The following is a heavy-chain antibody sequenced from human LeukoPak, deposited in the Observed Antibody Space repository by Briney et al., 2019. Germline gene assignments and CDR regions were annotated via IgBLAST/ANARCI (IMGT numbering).Heavy chain of an antibody. CDR1: GFTFSSYG. CDR2: ISSSSSTI. Sequence: GGSLRLSCAASGFTFSSYGMHWVRQAPGKGLEWVSYISSSSSTIYYADSVKGRFTISRDNAKNSLYLQMNSLRAEDTAVYYCARRPVLWSGSHYGMDVWGQGTTVTVSS. CDR3: ARRPVLWSGSHYGMDV. V-gene: IGHV3-48*01. J-gene: IGHJ6*02. D-gene: IGHD3-3*01.